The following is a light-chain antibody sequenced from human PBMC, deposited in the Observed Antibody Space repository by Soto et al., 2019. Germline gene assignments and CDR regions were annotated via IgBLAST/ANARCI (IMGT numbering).Light chain of an antibody. CDR1: QSISGY. Sequence: DVQLTQSPATLSASVGDRVTITCRASQSISGYLNWYQKKSGPATRLLMYAASSLPSGVPSRVSGSGSGTDFTLTISSLQPEDFATYYGQQSDSMPWTFGQGTKVDIK. CDR2: AAS. J-gene: IGKJ1*01. V-gene: IGKV1-39*01. CDR3: QQSDSMPWT.